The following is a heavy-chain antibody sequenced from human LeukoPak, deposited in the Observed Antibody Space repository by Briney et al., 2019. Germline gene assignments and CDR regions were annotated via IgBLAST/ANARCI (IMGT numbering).Heavy chain of an antibody. D-gene: IGHD5-24*01. Sequence: PSQTLSLTCTVSGDSISSGDYYWSWIRQPAGKGLEWIGRISSSGSTNYNPSLKSRVTISVGTSKNQFSLKLSSVTAADTAVYHCARDTGEMATKPIDYWGQGTLVTVSS. CDR1: GDSISSGDYY. V-gene: IGHV4-61*02. J-gene: IGHJ4*02. CDR2: ISSSGST. CDR3: ARDTGEMATKPIDY.